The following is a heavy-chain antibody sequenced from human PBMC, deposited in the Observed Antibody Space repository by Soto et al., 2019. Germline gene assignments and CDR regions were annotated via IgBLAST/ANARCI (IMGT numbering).Heavy chain of an antibody. J-gene: IGHJ4*02. V-gene: IGHV3-48*02. Sequence: EVQLVESGGGLVQPGGSLRLSCAASGFRFNIYSMNWIRQAPGKGLEWSAYMTSDTKTIKYADSVKGRFTISRDNDNNLGYLQMNSLRDEDTAVYYCARSVEGHFDYWGQGTVVTVSA. CDR1: GFRFNIYS. CDR2: MTSDTKTI. D-gene: IGHD6-19*01. CDR3: ARSVEGHFDY.